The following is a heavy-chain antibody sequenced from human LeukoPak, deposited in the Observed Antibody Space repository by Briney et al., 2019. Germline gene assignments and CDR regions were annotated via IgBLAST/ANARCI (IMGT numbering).Heavy chain of an antibody. CDR2: VNPNSGNT. Sequence: ASVKVSCKASGYTFTSYDINWVRQATGQGLEWMGWVNPNSGNTGYAQKFQGRVTMTRNTSISTAYMELSSLRSEDTAVYYCARGWGCTNGVCYEDFDYWGQGTLVTVSS. J-gene: IGHJ4*02. V-gene: IGHV1-8*01. D-gene: IGHD2-8*01. CDR3: ARGWGCTNGVCYEDFDY. CDR1: GYTFTSYD.